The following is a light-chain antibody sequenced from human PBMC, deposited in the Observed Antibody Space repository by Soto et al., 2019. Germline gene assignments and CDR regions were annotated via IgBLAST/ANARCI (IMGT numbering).Light chain of an antibody. CDR3: HQHNNWWT. CDR2: DAS. CDR1: QSISSW. Sequence: DIQMTQSPSTLSASVGDRVTTTCRASQSISSWLAWYQQKPGKAPKLLIYDASSLESGVPSRFSGSGSGTDFTLTITSLQSEDFGVYYCHQHNNWWTFGQGTKVDIK. J-gene: IGKJ1*01. V-gene: IGKV1-5*01.